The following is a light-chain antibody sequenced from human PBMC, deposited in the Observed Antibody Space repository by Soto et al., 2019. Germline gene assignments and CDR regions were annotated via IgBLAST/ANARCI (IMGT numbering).Light chain of an antibody. J-gene: IGLJ2*01. CDR1: SSDVGSYNR. CDR3: SSFTSSTTLV. Sequence: QSVLTQPPSVSGSPGQSVTISCTGTSSDVGSYNRVSWYQQPPGTGPKLMIYEVSNRPSGVPERFSGSKSGNTASLTISGLQAEDEADYYCSSFTSSTTLVFGEGTKLTVL. V-gene: IGLV2-18*02. CDR2: EVS.